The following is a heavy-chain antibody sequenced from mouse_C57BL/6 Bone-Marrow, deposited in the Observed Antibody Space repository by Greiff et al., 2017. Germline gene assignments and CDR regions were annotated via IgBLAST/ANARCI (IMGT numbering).Heavy chain of an antibody. J-gene: IGHJ2*01. CDR2: ISDGGSYT. V-gene: IGHV5-4*01. CDR1: GFTFSSYA. D-gene: IGHD2-3*01. CDR3: AREGGGGLLLLFDY. Sequence: VKLVESGGGLVKPGGSLKLSCAASGFTFSSYAMSWVRQTPEKRLEWVATISDGGSYTYYPDNVKGRFTLSRNNAKNNLYLQMSHLKSEDTAMYYGAREGGGGLLLLFDYWGQGTTLTVSS.